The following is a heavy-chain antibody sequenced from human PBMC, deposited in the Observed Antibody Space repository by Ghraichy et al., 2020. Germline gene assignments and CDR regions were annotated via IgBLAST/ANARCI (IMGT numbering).Heavy chain of an antibody. CDR1: GYTFSDYY. J-gene: IGHJ4*02. CDR3: ARDNSYNRGWYGY. D-gene: IGHD6-19*01. V-gene: IGHV1-2*02. CDR2: INPNSGGT. Sequence: ASVKVSCKASGYTFSDYYMHWVRQAPGQGLEWMGWINPNSGGTNYAQKFQGRVTMTRDTSISTAYMELSRLRSDDTAVYYCARDNSYNRGWYGYWGQGTLVTVS.